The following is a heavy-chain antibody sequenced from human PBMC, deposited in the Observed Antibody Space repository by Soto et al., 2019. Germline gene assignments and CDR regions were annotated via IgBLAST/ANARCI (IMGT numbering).Heavy chain of an antibody. Sequence: ASVKVSCKVSVYTLTELSMHWVRQAPGKGLEWMGGFDPEDGETIYAQKFQGRVTMTEDTSTDTAYMELSSLRSEDTAVYSCALYCSSTSCFGLDVWGKGPTVTVSS. D-gene: IGHD2-2*01. J-gene: IGHJ6*04. CDR3: ALYCSSTSCFGLDV. V-gene: IGHV1-24*01. CDR1: VYTLTELS. CDR2: FDPEDGET.